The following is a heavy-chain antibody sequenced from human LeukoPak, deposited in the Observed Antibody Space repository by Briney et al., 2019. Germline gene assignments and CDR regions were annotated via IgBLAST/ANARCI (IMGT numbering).Heavy chain of an antibody. Sequence: GRSLRLSCAASGLTFSSYAMHWVRQAPGKGLEWVSVISYDGSNKDYADSVKGRFTISRDDSRNTLSLQMNSLRPEDTAVYYCAKDLLYYGPGTYYNAAEYFQFWGQGTQVTVSS. V-gene: IGHV3-30*18. J-gene: IGHJ1*01. D-gene: IGHD3-10*01. CDR3: AKDLLYYGPGTYYNAAEYFQF. CDR1: GLTFSSYA. CDR2: ISYDGSNK.